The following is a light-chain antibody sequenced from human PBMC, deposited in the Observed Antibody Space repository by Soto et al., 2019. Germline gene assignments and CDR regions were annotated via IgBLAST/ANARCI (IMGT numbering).Light chain of an antibody. V-gene: IGKV1-33*01. CDR3: QLYDSFPRYT. Sequence: DIQMTQSPSSLSTSVGERVTITCQASQDISNSLNWYQQKPGKAPNLLIYEASKLQTGFPSRFSGGGSGTHVTFTISNLQPEDIATYYCQLYDSFPRYTFGLRTKLEIK. CDR1: QDISNS. CDR2: EAS. J-gene: IGKJ2*01.